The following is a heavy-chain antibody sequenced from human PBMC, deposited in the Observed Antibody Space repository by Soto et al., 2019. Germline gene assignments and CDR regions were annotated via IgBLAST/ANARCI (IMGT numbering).Heavy chain of an antibody. CDR1: GFTFGSYA. D-gene: IGHD2-15*01. CDR3: AKARTGYCSGGSCLISSDY. J-gene: IGHJ4*02. V-gene: IGHV3-23*01. CDR2: ISGSGGST. Sequence: VGSLRLSCAASGFTFGSYAMSWVRQAPGKGLEWVSAISGSGGSTYYADSVKGRFTISRDNSKNTLYLQMNSLRAEDTAVYYCAKARTGYCSGGSCLISSDYWGQGTLVTVSS.